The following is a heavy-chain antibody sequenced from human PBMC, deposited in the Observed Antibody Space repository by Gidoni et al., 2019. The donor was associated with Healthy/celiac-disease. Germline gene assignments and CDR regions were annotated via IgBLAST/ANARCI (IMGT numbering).Heavy chain of an antibody. V-gene: IGHV4-4*07. J-gene: IGHJ6*02. CDR2: IYTSGST. CDR3: ARDELVTGGYYGMDV. Sequence: QVQLQASGPGLVKPSETLPLTCTVSGGSISSYYWRWIRQPAGKGLEWIGRIYTSGSTNYNPSLKSRVTMSVDTSKNQFSLKLSSVTAADTAVYYCARDELVTGGYYGMDVWGQGTTVTVSS. D-gene: IGHD2-21*02. CDR1: GGSISSYY.